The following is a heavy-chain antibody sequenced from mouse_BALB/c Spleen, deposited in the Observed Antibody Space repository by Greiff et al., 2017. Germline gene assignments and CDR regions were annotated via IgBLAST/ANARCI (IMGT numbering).Heavy chain of an antibody. CDR1: GFTFSSYW. CDR2: IRLKSDNYAT. Sequence: EVKLVESGGGLVQPGGSMKLSCVASGFTFSSYWMSWVRQSPEKGLEWVAEIRLKSDNYATHYAESVKGKFTISRDDSKSRLYLQMNSLRAEDTGIYYCTRGYDVGAMDYWGQGTSVTVSS. J-gene: IGHJ4*01. D-gene: IGHD2-2*01. V-gene: IGHV6-6*02. CDR3: TRGYDVGAMDY.